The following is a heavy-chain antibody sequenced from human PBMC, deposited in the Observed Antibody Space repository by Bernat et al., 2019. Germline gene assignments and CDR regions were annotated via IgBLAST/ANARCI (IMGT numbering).Heavy chain of an antibody. D-gene: IGHD2-2*01. CDR2: IYYSGST. J-gene: IGHJ3*02. CDR3: AVVVPAAIWRWNDAFDI. V-gene: IGHV4-30-4*01. Sequence: QVQLQESGPGLVKPSQTLSLTCTVSGGSISSGDYYWSWIRQPPGKGLEWIGYIYYSGSTYYNPSLKSRVTISVDTSKNQFSLKLSSVTAADTAVYYCAVVVPAAIWRWNDAFDIWGQGTMVTVSS. CDR1: GGSISSGDYY.